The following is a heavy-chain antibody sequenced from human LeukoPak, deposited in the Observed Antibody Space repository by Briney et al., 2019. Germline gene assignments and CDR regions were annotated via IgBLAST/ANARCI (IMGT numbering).Heavy chain of an antibody. D-gene: IGHD5-18*01. Sequence: SETLSLTCAVYGGSFSGYYWSWIRQPPGKGLEWIGYIYYSGSTNYNPSLKSRVTISVGTSKNQFSLKLSSVTAADTAVYYCARSGYSYGADAFDIWGQGTMVTVSS. CDR1: GGSFSGYY. CDR3: ARSGYSYGADAFDI. J-gene: IGHJ3*02. V-gene: IGHV4-59*01. CDR2: IYYSGST.